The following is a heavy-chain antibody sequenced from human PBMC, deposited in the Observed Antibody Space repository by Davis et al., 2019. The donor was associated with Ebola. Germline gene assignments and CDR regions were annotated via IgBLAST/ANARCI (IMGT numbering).Heavy chain of an antibody. J-gene: IGHJ5*02. D-gene: IGHD5-18*01. CDR2: IYPGDSDT. CDR1: GYSFTSYW. Sequence: GESLKISCTGSGYSFTSYWIGWVRQMPGKGLEWMGIIYPGDSDTRYSPSFQGQVTISADKSISTAYLQWSSLKASDTARYYCARHVGYSYGAYNWFDPWGQGTLVTVSS. V-gene: IGHV5-51*01. CDR3: ARHVGYSYGAYNWFDP.